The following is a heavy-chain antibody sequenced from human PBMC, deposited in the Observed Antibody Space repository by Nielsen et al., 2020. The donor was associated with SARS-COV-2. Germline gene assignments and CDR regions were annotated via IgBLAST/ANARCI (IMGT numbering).Heavy chain of an antibody. J-gene: IGHJ6*02. CDR1: GFTFGDAI. Sequence: LSLTCAASGFTFGDAIIHWVRQASGKGLEWVGRIRSKTNNYETSYAASVKGRFIISRDESKNMAYLQMNSLKTDDTAVYYCKHYYDMDVWGQGTTVTVPS. V-gene: IGHV3-73*01. CDR3: KHYYDMDV. CDR2: IRSKTNNYET.